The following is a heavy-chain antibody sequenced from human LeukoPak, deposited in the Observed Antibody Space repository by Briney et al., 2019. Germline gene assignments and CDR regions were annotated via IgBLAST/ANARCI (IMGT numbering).Heavy chain of an antibody. J-gene: IGHJ4*02. CDR2: ISGSGDST. V-gene: IGHV3-23*01. CDR3: AKDPNYSPFDY. CDR1: GFTFSDYA. Sequence: PGGSLRLSCAASGFTFSDYAMSWVRQAPGKGLEWVSTISGSGDSTYYADSAKGRFTISRDNSKNTLYLQMNSLRAEDTAVYYCAKDPNYSPFDYWGQGTLVTVSS. D-gene: IGHD1-7*01.